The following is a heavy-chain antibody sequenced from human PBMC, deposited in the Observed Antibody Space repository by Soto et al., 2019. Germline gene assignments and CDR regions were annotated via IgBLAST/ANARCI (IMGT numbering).Heavy chain of an antibody. CDR1: GGTFSSYT. D-gene: IGHD2-15*01. CDR3: ARFDIEEPSDY. CDR2: IIPILGIA. V-gene: IGHV1-69*02. Sequence: QVQLVQSGAEVKKPGSSVKVSCKASGGTFSSYTISWVRQAPGQGLEWMGRIIPILGIANYAQKFQGRVTITADKSTSTDYMELSSLRSEDTAVYYCARFDIEEPSDYWGQGTLVTVSS. J-gene: IGHJ4*02.